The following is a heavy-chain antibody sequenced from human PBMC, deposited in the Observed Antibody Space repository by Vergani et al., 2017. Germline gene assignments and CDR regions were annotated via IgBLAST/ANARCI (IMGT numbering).Heavy chain of an antibody. CDR2: IQKYGIDK. Sequence: QVQLVESGGGVVQPGESLRRSCAASGFPFSTYGMHRVRQAPGKGLEWAAFIQKYGIDKFYADSVRCRFTISRDLSKNTLYLEMNSLSAEDTALYHCVKDHPVFDEWGRGTLVSVS. CDR3: VKDHPVFDE. CDR1: GFPFSTYG. J-gene: IGHJ4*03. V-gene: IGHV3-30*02.